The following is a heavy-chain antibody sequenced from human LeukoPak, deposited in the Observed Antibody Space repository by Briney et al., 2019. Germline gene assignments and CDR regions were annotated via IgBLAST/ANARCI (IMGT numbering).Heavy chain of an antibody. CDR3: GREGYGDQRPEPSDY. V-gene: IGHV4-61*01. J-gene: IGHJ4*02. CDR2: IYYSGST. D-gene: IGHD4-17*01. Sequence: SETLSLTCTVSGGSVSSGSYYWSWIRQPPGKGLEWIGYIYYSGSTNYNPSLKSRVTISVDTSKNQFSLKLSSVTAADTAVYYCGREGYGDQRPEPSDYWGPGTLVTVSS. CDR1: GGSVSSGSYY.